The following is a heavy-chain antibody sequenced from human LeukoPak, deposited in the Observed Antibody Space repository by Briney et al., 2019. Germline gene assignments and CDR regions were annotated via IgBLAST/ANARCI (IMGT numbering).Heavy chain of an antibody. V-gene: IGHV3-48*03. D-gene: IGHD3-22*01. J-gene: IGHJ5*02. CDR3: ARDPHYYDPRHDP. CDR1: GFTFSSYE. Sequence: LTGGSLRFSCAASGFTFSSYEMNWVRQAPGKGLEWVSYISSSGSTIYYADSVKGRFTISRDNAKNSLYLQMNSLRAEDTAVYYCARDPHYYDPRHDPWGQGTLVTVSS. CDR2: ISSSGSTI.